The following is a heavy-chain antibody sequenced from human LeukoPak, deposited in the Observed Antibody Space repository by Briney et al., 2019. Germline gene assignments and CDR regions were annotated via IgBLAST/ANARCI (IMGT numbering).Heavy chain of an antibody. CDR2: IYYTGTT. CDR3: VRRDQYVSADY. CDR1: GDSITNSSYF. D-gene: IGHD2-21*01. V-gene: IGHV4-39*01. J-gene: IGHJ4*02. Sequence: SETLSLTCTVSGDSITNSSYFWDWIRQPPGKGLEWIGTIYYTGTTYYNPSLKSRVTISIDTSKNQFYLKLTSLTAADTAVYSCVRRDQYVSADYWGQGTLVTVSS.